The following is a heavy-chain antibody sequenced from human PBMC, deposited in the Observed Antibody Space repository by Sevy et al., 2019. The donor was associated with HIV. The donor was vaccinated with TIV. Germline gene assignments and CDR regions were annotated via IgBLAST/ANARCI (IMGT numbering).Heavy chain of an antibody. Sequence: GGSLRLSCAASGFSFNGYAMHWVRQAPGKGLEWLAVISYDGSVKYYTESVKCRFTISRDNTKNTLFLQLNSLRPEDSAVYYCVREGRNYEYVWGTYHSGFRAQGTLVTVSS. D-gene: IGHD3-16*02. V-gene: IGHV3-30*04. CDR2: ISYDGSVK. CDR3: VREGRNYEYVWGTYHSGF. J-gene: IGHJ4*02. CDR1: GFSFNGYA.